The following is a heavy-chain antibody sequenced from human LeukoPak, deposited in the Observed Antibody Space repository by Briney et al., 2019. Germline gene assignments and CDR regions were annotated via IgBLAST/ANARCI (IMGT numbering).Heavy chain of an antibody. CDR2: IYVDRRTT. Sequence: GGSLRLSCVASGFTFSNYWMHWVRQPPGEGLVWVSRIYVDRRTTNYADSVKGRFTISRDNAKNTVYLEMNSLSVEDTATYYCIRDFRSADLWGQGTLVTVTS. CDR1: GFTFSNYW. J-gene: IGHJ5*02. CDR3: IRDFRSADL. V-gene: IGHV3-74*01.